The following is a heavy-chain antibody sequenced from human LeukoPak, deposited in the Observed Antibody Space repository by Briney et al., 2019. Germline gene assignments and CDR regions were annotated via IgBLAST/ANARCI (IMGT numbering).Heavy chain of an antibody. CDR2: NYYTETT. V-gene: IGHV4-59*01. CDR1: AGSISSYY. CDR3: ARAGYSTGWHVGYFDS. Sequence: PSETLSLTCTVSAGSISSYYWSWIRQPPGKGLEWIGYNYYTETTKYNPSLKSRVTISVDTSKNQVSLKLTSVTAADTAVYYCARAGYSTGWHVGYFDSWGQGTLVTVSS. J-gene: IGHJ4*02. D-gene: IGHD6-19*01.